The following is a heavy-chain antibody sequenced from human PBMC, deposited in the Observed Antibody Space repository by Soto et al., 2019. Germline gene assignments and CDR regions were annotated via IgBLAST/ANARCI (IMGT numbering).Heavy chain of an antibody. V-gene: IGHV4-34*01. CDR1: GGSFSGYY. CDR2: INHSGST. D-gene: IGHD3-3*01. Sequence: SETLSLTCAVYGGSFSGYYWSWIRQPPGKGLEWIGEINHSGSTNYNPSLKSRVTISVDTSKNQFSLKLSSVTAADTAVYYCARVGRLRFLEWFRPYYYYGMDVPGQGTTVTVSS. CDR3: ARVGRLRFLEWFRPYYYYGMDV. J-gene: IGHJ6*02.